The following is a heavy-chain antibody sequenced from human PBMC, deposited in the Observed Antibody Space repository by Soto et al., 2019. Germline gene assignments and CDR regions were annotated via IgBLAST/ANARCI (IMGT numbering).Heavy chain of an antibody. CDR1: GYTFTSYG. V-gene: IGHV1-18*04. J-gene: IGHJ3*02. D-gene: IGHD4-17*01. CDR2: ISAYNGNR. CDR3: ARDFVDDYGGDAFDI. Sequence: ASVKVSCKASGYTFTSYGISWVRQAPGQGLEWMGWISAYNGNRNYAQKFQGRVTMTTDTSTSTAYMEVRSLRSDDTAVYYCARDFVDDYGGDAFDIWGQGTMVTV.